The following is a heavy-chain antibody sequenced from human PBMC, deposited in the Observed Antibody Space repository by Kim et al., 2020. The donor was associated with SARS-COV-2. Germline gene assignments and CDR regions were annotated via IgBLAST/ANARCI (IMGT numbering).Heavy chain of an antibody. CDR3: ARHISSGWYQIDY. J-gene: IGHJ4*02. V-gene: IGHV5-51*01. D-gene: IGHD6-19*01. Sequence: SPTFQGQVTISADKSISTAYLQWSSLKASDTAMYYCARHISSGWYQIDYWGQGTLVTVSS.